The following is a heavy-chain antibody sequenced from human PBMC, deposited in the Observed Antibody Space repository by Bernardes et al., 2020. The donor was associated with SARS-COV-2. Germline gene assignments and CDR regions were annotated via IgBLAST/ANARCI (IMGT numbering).Heavy chain of an antibody. V-gene: IGHV3-74*01. CDR1: GVTFSNYW. CDR2: INSDGTTT. D-gene: IGHD2-15*01. Sequence: GGSLRLSCAASGVTFSNYWMHWVRQVPGKGLVWVSRINSDGTTTTYADSVKGRFTISRDNAKNTLYLQMNSLKVEDTAIYYCTRADKGVVAASYWFFDLWGRGTLVTVSS. CDR3: TRADKGVVAASYWFFDL. J-gene: IGHJ2*01.